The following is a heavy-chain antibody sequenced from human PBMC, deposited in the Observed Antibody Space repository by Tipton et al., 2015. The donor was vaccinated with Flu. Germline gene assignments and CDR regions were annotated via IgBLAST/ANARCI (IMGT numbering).Heavy chain of an antibody. V-gene: IGHV4-61*02. CDR2: IYTSGST. Sequence: TLSLTCTVSGGSISSGSYYWSWIRQPAGKGLEWIGRIYTSGSTNYNPSLKSRVTISVDTSKNQFSLKPSSVTAADTAVYYCARSVWGTPYFDYWGQGTLVTVSS. CDR3: ARSVWGTPYFDY. J-gene: IGHJ4*02. D-gene: IGHD3-16*01. CDR1: GGSISSGSYY.